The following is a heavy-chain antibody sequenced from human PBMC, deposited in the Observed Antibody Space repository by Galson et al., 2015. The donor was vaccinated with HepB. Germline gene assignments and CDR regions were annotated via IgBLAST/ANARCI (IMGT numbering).Heavy chain of an antibody. V-gene: IGHV3-21*01. D-gene: IGHD1-7*01. Sequence: SLRLSCAASGFTFSSYSMNWVRQAPGKGLEWVSSISSSSSYIYYADSVKGRFTISRDNAKNSLYLQMNSLRAEDTAVYYCARVEELRNYYMDVWGKGTTVTVSS. CDR1: GFTFSSYS. CDR2: ISSSSSYI. CDR3: ARVEELRNYYMDV. J-gene: IGHJ6*03.